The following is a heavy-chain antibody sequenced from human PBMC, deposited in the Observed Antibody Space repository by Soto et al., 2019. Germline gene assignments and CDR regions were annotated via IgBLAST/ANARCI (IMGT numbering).Heavy chain of an antibody. CDR1: GFSFAGYA. Sequence: GGSLRLSCAASGFSFAGYALTWVRLAPGKGLEWVASISGGGGSTYYTDSVKGRFSISRDNSNRVVYLQMGSLTAGDTAVYYCAKTETFNGYYNAFDYWGQGTRVNVSS. D-gene: IGHD3-9*01. CDR3: AKTETFNGYYNAFDY. J-gene: IGHJ4*02. V-gene: IGHV3-23*01. CDR2: ISGGGGST.